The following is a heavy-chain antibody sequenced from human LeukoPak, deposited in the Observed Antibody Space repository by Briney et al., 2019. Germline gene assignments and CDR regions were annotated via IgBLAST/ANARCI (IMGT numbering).Heavy chain of an antibody. CDR2: IYYSGST. CDR1: GGSFSGFH. CDR3: ARAPLSGSYVFDF. J-gene: IGHJ4*02. Sequence: SETLSLTCTVSGGSFSGFHWSWIRQPPGKGLEWIGYIYYSGSTNYNPSLKSRVTISVDTSKNQFSLRLSSVTAADTAVYYCARAPLSGSYVFDFWGQGTMVTVCS. V-gene: IGHV4-59*01. D-gene: IGHD1-26*01.